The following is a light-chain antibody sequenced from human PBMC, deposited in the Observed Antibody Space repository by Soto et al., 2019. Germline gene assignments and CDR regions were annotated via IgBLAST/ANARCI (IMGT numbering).Light chain of an antibody. Sequence: DIQMTQSPSSLSASVGDRVTITCRASQSISSYLNWYQQKPGKATKQLIYAASSLQSGVPSRFSGRGSGTDFTLTISSLQPEDFATYYWQQSYSTSISFGLGTRLEIK. CDR1: QSISSY. V-gene: IGKV1-39*01. CDR3: QQSYSTSIS. CDR2: AAS. J-gene: IGKJ5*01.